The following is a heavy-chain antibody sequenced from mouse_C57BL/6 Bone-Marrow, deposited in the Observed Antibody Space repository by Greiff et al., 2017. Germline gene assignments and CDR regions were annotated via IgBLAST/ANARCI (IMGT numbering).Heavy chain of an antibody. CDR3: ARAYGSSHGYYAMDY. J-gene: IGHJ4*01. Sequence: EVQRVESGGGLVQSGRSLRLSCATSGFTFSDFYMEWVRQAPGKGLEWIAASRNKANDYTTEYSASVKGRFIVSRDTSQSILYLQMNALRAEDTAIYYCARAYGSSHGYYAMDYWGQGTSVTVSS. V-gene: IGHV7-1*01. D-gene: IGHD1-1*01. CDR2: SRNKANDYTT. CDR1: GFTFSDFY.